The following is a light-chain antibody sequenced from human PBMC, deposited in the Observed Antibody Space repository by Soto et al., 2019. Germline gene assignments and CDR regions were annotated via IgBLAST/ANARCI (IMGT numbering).Light chain of an antibody. CDR2: AVS. CDR1: QSISTY. V-gene: IGKV1-39*01. CDR3: QQSSNTPFT. J-gene: IGKJ3*01. Sequence: DIQMTQSPSSLSASVGDRVTITCRAGQSISTYLNWYQQKPGKPPELLIYAVSNLHSGVPSRFAGSGSGTDFTLTISSLQPEDFATYYCQQSSNTPFTFGPGTKVDFK.